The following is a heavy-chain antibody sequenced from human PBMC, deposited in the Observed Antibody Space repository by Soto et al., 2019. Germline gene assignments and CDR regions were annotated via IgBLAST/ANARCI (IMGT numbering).Heavy chain of an antibody. CDR3: AKDGDCSSTSCYSHYFDY. CDR2: ISYDGSNK. V-gene: IGHV3-30*18. CDR1: GFTFSSYG. D-gene: IGHD2-2*01. J-gene: IGHJ4*02. Sequence: QVQLVESGGGVVQPGRSLRLSCAASGFTFSSYGMHWVRQAPGKGLEWVAVISYDGSNKYYADSVKGRFTISRDNSKNTLYLQMNSLRAEDTAVYYCAKDGDCSSTSCYSHYFDYWGQRTLVTVSS.